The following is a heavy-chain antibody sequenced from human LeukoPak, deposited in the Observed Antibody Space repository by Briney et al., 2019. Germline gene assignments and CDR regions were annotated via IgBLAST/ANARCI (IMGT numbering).Heavy chain of an antibody. CDR3: SRGRYGDYSRSGYYYGMDV. D-gene: IGHD4-17*01. CDR2: IAFDGSNA. CDR1: GFTFSSYG. Sequence: GGSLRLTCAASGFTFSSYGMHWVRQAPGKGLEWVAVIAFDGSNALYADSVKGRFTISRDISKSTLYLEMNSLKAEDSAIYYCSRGRYGDYSRSGYYYGMDVWGQGTTVTVSS. J-gene: IGHJ6*02. V-gene: IGHV3-30*03.